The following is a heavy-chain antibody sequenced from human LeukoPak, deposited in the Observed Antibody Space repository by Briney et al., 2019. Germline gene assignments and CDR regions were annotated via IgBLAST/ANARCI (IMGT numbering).Heavy chain of an antibody. D-gene: IGHD2-2*01. CDR3: ARESPGYCSSTSCYYYYMDV. CDR2: ISSSSSTI. V-gene: IGHV3-48*04. CDR1: GFTFSSYS. J-gene: IGHJ6*03. Sequence: TGGSLRLSCAATGFTFSSYSMNWVRQAPGKGLEWVSYISSSSSTIYYADSVKGRFTISRDNAKNSLYLQMNSLRAEDTAVYYCARESPGYCSSTSCYYYYMDVWGKGTTVTVSS.